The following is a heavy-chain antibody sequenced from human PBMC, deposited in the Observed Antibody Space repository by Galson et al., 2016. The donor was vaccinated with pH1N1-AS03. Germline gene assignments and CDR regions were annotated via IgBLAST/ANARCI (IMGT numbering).Heavy chain of an antibody. CDR3: TRHPHSAAGGLGGFDP. CDR2: IRAKAYIYAT. V-gene: IGHV3-73*01. CDR1: GFNFSASA. D-gene: IGHD6-13*01. J-gene: IGHJ5*02. Sequence: SLRLACAACGFNFSASAMHWVRQNYGKGLEWIGRIRAKAYIYATEYAGPVGGRFTISKDDSTNTAFLQLTRLKIKDTAVYYCTRHPHSAAGGLGGFDPWGRGTLVIVSS.